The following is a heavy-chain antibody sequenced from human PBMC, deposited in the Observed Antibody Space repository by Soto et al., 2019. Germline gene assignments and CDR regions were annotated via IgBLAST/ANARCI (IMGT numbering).Heavy chain of an antibody. CDR2: ISASDGST. V-gene: IGHV1-18*01. J-gene: IGHJ4*02. CDR3: ATYYFGSGSYYRFDN. D-gene: IGHD3-10*01. Sequence: ASVKVSCKASGYAFSFGFSWVRQAPGQGLEWMGWISASDGSTNSAQKFRGRISLTTDTSTNTAYLALLSLTSDDTHVYLCATYYFGSGSYYRFDNSGQGTLFTFSS. CDR1: GYAFSFG.